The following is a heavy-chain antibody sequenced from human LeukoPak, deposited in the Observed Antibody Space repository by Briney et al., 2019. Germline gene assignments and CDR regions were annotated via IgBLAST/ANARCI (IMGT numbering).Heavy chain of an antibody. V-gene: IGHV1-18*01. CDR1: GYTFTSYG. CDR3: AREAAADAVKAFDI. J-gene: IGHJ3*02. Sequence: ASVKVSCKASGYTFTSYGISWVRQAPGQGLEWMGWISAYNGNTNYAQKLQGRVTMTTDTSTSTAYMELRSLRSDDTAVYYCAREAAADAVKAFDIWGQGTMVTVSS. CDR2: ISAYNGNT. D-gene: IGHD6-13*01.